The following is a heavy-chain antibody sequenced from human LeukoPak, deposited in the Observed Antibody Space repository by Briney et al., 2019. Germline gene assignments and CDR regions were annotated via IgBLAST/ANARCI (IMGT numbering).Heavy chain of an antibody. J-gene: IGHJ4*02. CDR2: ISGSGGST. Sequence: GGSLRLSCAASGFTFSSYPMSWVRQAPGKGLEWVSSISGSGGSTYYADSVKGRFTISRDNSKNTLYLQMSSLRAEDAALYYCAKGHTTSWYIAPVDYWGQGTLVTVSS. V-gene: IGHV3-23*01. CDR1: GFTFSSYP. CDR3: AKGHTTSWYIAPVDY. D-gene: IGHD6-13*01.